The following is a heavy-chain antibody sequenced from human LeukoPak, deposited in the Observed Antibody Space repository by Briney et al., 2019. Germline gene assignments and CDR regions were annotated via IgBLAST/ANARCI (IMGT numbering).Heavy chain of an antibody. CDR3: ARGGQQSSWYIRFSYGMDV. D-gene: IGHD6-13*01. CDR2: INPNSGGT. J-gene: IGHJ6*04. Sequence: GASVKVSCKASGYTFTGYYMHWMRQAPGQGLEWMGFINPNSGGTNYAQKFQGWVTMTRDTSISTAYMELSRLRSDDTAVYYCARGGQQSSWYIRFSYGMDVWGKGTTVTVSS. V-gene: IGHV1-2*04. CDR1: GYTFTGYY.